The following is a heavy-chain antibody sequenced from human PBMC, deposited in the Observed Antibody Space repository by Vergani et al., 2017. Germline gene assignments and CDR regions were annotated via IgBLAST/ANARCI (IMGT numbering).Heavy chain of an antibody. V-gene: IGHV3-23*01. CDR1: GFTFSACP. Sequence: EVQLLQSGGGVIQPGGSVRLSCAASGFTFSACPMTWVRQAPGKGLEWVSAISARYPSTYYADSVKGRFTISRDNSKNMLYLQMNSLRAEDTAVYYCAKPPQKYSSSWSPFDYWGQGTLVTVSS. D-gene: IGHD6-13*01. CDR3: AKPPQKYSSSWSPFDY. CDR2: ISARYPST. J-gene: IGHJ4*02.